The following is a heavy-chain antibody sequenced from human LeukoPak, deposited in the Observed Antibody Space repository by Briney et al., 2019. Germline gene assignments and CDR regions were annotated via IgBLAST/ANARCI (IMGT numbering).Heavy chain of an antibody. CDR3: ARLIDTAMVPWYFDL. J-gene: IGHJ2*01. CDR2: INHSGST. V-gene: IGHV4-34*01. Sequence: SETVSLTCAVYGGSFSGYYWSWLRQPPGKGLEWIGEINHSGSTNYNPSLKRRVTISVDTSKNQFSLKLSSVTAADTAVYYCARLIDTAMVPWYFDLWGRGTLVTVSS. D-gene: IGHD5-18*01. CDR1: GGSFSGYY.